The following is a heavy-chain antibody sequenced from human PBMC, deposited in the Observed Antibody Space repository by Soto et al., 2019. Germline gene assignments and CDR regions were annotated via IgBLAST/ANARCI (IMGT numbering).Heavy chain of an antibody. CDR3: ARGEDRVCGGCCYRAYNWFDP. J-gene: IGHJ5*02. D-gene: IGHD2-15*01. V-gene: IGHV4-34*01. Sequence: SETLSLTCAVYGGSFSGYYWSWIRQPPGKGLEWIGEINHSGSTNYNPSLKSRVTISVDTSKNQFSLKLSSVTAADTAVYYCARGEDRVCGGCCYRAYNWFDPWGQGTLVTVSS. CDR1: GGSFSGYY. CDR2: INHSGST.